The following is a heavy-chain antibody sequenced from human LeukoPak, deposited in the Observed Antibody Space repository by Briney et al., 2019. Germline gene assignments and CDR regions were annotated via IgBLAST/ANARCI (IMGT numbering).Heavy chain of an antibody. CDR1: VYTYNSYS. V-gene: IGHV3-48*04. D-gene: IGHD6-13*01. CDR3: ERRQLSGDYYLDV. J-gene: IGHJ6*03. CDR2: ISISCCTK. Sequence: GVSVRLLCAAWVYTYNSYSMLGVPRARAKALVCVSFISISCCTKHYADSVKDRLTISRHNAKNSLYLETNSQRCEDGDILYCERRQLSGDYYLDVWGKGTTVTVS.